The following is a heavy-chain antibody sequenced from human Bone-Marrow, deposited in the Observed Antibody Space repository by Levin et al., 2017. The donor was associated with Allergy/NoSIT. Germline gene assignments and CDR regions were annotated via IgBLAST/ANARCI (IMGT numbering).Heavy chain of an antibody. CDR3: GREHGRPYSYGEREYYFDY. V-gene: IGHV3-33*01. D-gene: IGHD5-18*01. J-gene: IGHJ4*02. CDR1: GFTFSSYG. CDR2: IWYDGSNK. Sequence: GGSLRLSCAASGFTFSSYGMHWVRQAPGKGLEWVAVIWYDGSNKYYADSVKGRFTISRDNSKNTLYLQMNSLRAEDTAVYYCGREHGRPYSYGEREYYFDYWGQGTLVTVSS.